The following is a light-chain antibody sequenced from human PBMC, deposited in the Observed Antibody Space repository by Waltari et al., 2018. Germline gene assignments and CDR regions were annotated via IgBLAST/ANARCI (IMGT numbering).Light chain of an antibody. CDR1: QSISSY. CDR3: QQSYSHTRT. CDR2: AAS. V-gene: IGKV1-39*01. J-gene: IGKJ1*01. Sequence: DIHMTQSPYSLSTSVGDRVTITCRASQSISSYLNWYQQKPGKAPKLLIYAASSLQSGVPSRFSGSGSGRDFTLIISSLQPEDFATYYCQQSYSHTRTFGQGTKVEIK.